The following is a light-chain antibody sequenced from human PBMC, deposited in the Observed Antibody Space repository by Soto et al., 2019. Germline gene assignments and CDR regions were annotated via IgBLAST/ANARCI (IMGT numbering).Light chain of an antibody. CDR1: QSVSTY. J-gene: IGKJ1*01. V-gene: IGKV3-15*01. CDR3: QQYNDWPPGWT. Sequence: EIVMTQSPATLSVSPGERATLSCRASQSVSTYLAWYQQKPGQAPRLLIYSASTRATGIPARFSGGGSGTEFALAVSGLQSGDFAGYSCQQYNDWPPGWTFGQGTKGEIK. CDR2: SAS.